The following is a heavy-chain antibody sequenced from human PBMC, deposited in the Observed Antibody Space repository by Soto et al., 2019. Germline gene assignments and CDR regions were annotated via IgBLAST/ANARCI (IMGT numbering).Heavy chain of an antibody. CDR1: GFTFSNYD. CDR2: ISSDGSNK. J-gene: IGHJ4*02. V-gene: IGHV3-30*18. D-gene: IGHD1-20*01. Sequence: QVQLVESGGGVVQPGRSLRLSCAASGFTFSNYDMHWVRQAPGKGLEWVAVISSDGSNKYYADSVKGRFTISRDNSKNTLYLQINSLRAEDTAVYYCAKDRITGLFDYRGQGTLVTVSS. CDR3: AKDRITGLFDY.